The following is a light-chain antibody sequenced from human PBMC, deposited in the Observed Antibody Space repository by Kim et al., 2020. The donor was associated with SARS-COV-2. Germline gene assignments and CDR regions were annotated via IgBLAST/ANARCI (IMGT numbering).Light chain of an antibody. CDR1: SSNIGAGYD. J-gene: IGLJ1*01. V-gene: IGLV1-40*01. Sequence: VTVPCTGGSSNIGAGYDVHWYQQLPGTAPKLLIYDNSNRPSGVPDRFSGSKSGTSASLAITGLQAEDEADYYCQSYDSSLSALYVFGTGTKVTVL. CDR2: DNS. CDR3: QSYDSSLSALYV.